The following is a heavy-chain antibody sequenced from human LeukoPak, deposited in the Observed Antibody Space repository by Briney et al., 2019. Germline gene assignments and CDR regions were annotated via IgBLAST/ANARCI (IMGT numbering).Heavy chain of an antibody. CDR3: ARGNGSGSYYRPAYFDY. CDR2: IWYDGSNK. J-gene: IGHJ4*02. CDR1: GFTFSSYG. V-gene: IGHV3-33*01. D-gene: IGHD3-10*01. Sequence: PGRSLRLSCAASGFTFSSYGMHWVRQAPGKGLEWVAVIWYDGSNKYYADSVKGRFTISRDYSKNTLYLQMNSLRAEDTAVYYCARGNGSGSYYRPAYFDYWGQGTLVTVSS.